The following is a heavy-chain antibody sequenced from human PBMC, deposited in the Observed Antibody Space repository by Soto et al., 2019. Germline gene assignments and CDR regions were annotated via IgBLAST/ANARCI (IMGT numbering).Heavy chain of an antibody. D-gene: IGHD3-10*01. CDR1: GGTFSSYA. V-gene: IGHV1-69*06. CDR3: ARIDSHRGPYYGSGSKQYYYYGMDV. J-gene: IGHJ6*02. Sequence: SVKVSCKASGGTFSSYAISWVRQAPGQGLEWMGGIIPIFGTANYAQKFQGRVTITADKSTSTAYMELSSLRSEDTAVYYCARIDSHRGPYYGSGSKQYYYYGMDVWGQGTTVTVSS. CDR2: IIPIFGTA.